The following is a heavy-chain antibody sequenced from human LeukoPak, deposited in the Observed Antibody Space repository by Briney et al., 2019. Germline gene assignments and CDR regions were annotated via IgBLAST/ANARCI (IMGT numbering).Heavy chain of an antibody. V-gene: IGHV3-66*01. J-gene: IGHJ4*02. Sequence: GGSLRLSCAASGFSVNNLYVSWVRQAPGKGLEWVSVIYSGDRTYYADSVKGRFTISRDTSKNTVYLQMNSLRPEETAVYYCARDGEYSYGYGFDYWGQGTLVTVSS. CDR1: GFSVNNLY. D-gene: IGHD5-18*01. CDR2: IYSGDRT. CDR3: ARDGEYSYGYGFDY.